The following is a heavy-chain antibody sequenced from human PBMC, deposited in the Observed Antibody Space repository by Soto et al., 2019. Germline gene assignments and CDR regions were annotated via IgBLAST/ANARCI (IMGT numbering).Heavy chain of an antibody. CDR1: GFIFSNHA. D-gene: IGHD6-13*01. Sequence: QRLSCAASGFIFSNHAMSWVRQVPGKGLEWVSGISAGGNLIYYADSVRGRFTMSRDNSKNMLYLQMYSLRAEDTAVYFCAKRQGIGAAAKNFDFWGQGARVTVSS. CDR2: ISAGGNLI. CDR3: AKRQGIGAAAKNFDF. V-gene: IGHV3-23*01. J-gene: IGHJ4*02.